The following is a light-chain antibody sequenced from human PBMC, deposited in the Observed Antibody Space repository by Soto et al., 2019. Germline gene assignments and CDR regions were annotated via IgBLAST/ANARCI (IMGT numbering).Light chain of an antibody. J-gene: IGLJ1*01. CDR3: CSHARPSTSAV. CDR2: DVT. V-gene: IGLV2-11*01. Sequence: QSVLTQPRSVSGSPGQSVTISCTGTSSDVGAYNYVSWYQQHPGKAPKLMLYDVTYRPSGVPDRFSGSKSGNTASLTISGLQTEDEADYYCCSHARPSTSAVFGTGPKVTVL. CDR1: SSDVGAYNY.